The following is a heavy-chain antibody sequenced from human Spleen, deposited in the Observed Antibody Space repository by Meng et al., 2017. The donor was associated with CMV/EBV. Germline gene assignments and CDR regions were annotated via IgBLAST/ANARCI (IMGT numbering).Heavy chain of an antibody. J-gene: IGHJ6*02. CDR3: AKDAMVTGIPGSYYGMDV. V-gene: IGHV3-48*03. Sequence: GESLKISCAASGFTFSSYEMNWVRQTPGKGLEWVSYISSSGSTIYYADSVKGRFTISRDNSKNTLYLQINSLRAEDTAVYYCAKDAMVTGIPGSYYGMDVWGQGTTVTVSS. D-gene: IGHD1-20*01. CDR1: GFTFSSYE. CDR2: ISSSGSTI.